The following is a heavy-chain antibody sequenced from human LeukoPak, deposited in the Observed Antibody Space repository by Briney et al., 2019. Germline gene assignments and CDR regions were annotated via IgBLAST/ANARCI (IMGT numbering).Heavy chain of an antibody. CDR2: VWYDGNKK. Sequence: GGSLRLSCAASGFTFRSYAMHWVRQAPGKGLEWVAVVWYDGNKKYYAGSVKGRFTISRDNSENTLHLQMDSLRVEDMAVYYCAKGQGSYYPYYYMDDWGTGTTVTVSS. D-gene: IGHD1-26*01. J-gene: IGHJ6*03. CDR1: GFTFRSYA. CDR3: AKGQGSYYPYYYMDD. V-gene: IGHV3-33*06.